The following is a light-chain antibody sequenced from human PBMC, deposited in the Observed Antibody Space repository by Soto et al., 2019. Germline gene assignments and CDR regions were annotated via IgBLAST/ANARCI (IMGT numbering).Light chain of an antibody. CDR2: GAS. V-gene: IGKV3D-15*01. Sequence: EIVMTPSPAPLSVSPGEKTTLSCRASQSVSNNLAWFQQKPGQVPRLLIYGASNRATGIPARFSGSGSGTEFTLTISSLQSEDFAVYYCQQYNNWPRTFGQGTKVDIK. CDR1: QSVSNN. CDR3: QQYNNWPRT. J-gene: IGKJ1*01.